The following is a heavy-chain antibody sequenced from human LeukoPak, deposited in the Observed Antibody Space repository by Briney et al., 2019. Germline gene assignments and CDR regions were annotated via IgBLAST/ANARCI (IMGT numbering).Heavy chain of an antibody. CDR3: ARDLRLKELAYCGGDCLDY. Sequence: GGSLRLSCAAAGFTFSNYAMHWVRQAPGKGLEYVSAISSNGGSTYCANSVKGRFTISRDNSKNTLYLQMGSLRAEDMAVYYCARDLRLKELAYCGGDCLDYWGQGTLVTVSS. J-gene: IGHJ4*02. CDR2: ISSNGGST. CDR1: GFTFSNYA. D-gene: IGHD2-21*02. V-gene: IGHV3-64*01.